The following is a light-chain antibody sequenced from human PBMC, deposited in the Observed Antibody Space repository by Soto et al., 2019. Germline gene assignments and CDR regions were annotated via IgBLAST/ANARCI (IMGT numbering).Light chain of an antibody. CDR3: QSYDSSLSGSYV. V-gene: IGLV1-40*01. Sequence: QSVLTQPPSVSGAPGQRVTISCTGSSSNIGAVYDVHWYQRLPVTAPKVLIYNNNNRPSGVPDRFSGSKSGTSDSLAITGLQAEDEADYYCQSYDSSLSGSYVFGTGTKVTVL. CDR1: SSNIGAVYD. J-gene: IGLJ1*01. CDR2: NNN.